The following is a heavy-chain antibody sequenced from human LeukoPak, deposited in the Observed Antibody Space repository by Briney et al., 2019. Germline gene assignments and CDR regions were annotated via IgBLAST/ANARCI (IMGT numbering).Heavy chain of an antibody. CDR2: ISGSGGST. CDR1: GFTFSSYA. Sequence: PGESLRLSCAASGFTFSSYAMSWVRQAPGKGLEWVSAISGSGGSTYYADSVKGRFTISRDNSKNTLYLQMNSLRAEDTAVYYCAKDRDIVATIPHDYWGQGTLVTVSS. J-gene: IGHJ4*02. CDR3: AKDRDIVATIPHDY. D-gene: IGHD5-12*01. V-gene: IGHV3-23*01.